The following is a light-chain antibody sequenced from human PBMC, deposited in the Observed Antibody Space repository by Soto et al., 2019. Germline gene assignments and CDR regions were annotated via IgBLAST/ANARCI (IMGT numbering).Light chain of an antibody. CDR3: SSYAGSTPYV. J-gene: IGLJ1*01. CDR1: SSDVGGYNY. CDR2: EVS. Sequence: QSVLTQPPSASGSPGQSVTISCTGTSSDVGGYNYVSWYQQHPGKAPKLMIYEVSKRPSGVPDRFSASKSGNTASLTVSGLQAEDEADYYCSSYAGSTPYVFGTGTQLTVL. V-gene: IGLV2-8*01.